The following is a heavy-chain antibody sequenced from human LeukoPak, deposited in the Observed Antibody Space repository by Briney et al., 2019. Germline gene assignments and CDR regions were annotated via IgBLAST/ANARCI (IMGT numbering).Heavy chain of an antibody. CDR3: ARQLPGVSSAFDI. D-gene: IGHD5/OR15-5a*01. CDR1: GYSFTSYW. Sequence: GESLKISCKGSGYSFTSYWIGWVRQMPGKGLEWMGIIYPGDSDTRYSPSFQGQVAISADKSITTAYLQWSSLKASDTAMYYCARQLPGVSSAFDIWGQGTMVITVSS. CDR2: IYPGDSDT. J-gene: IGHJ3*02. V-gene: IGHV5-51*01.